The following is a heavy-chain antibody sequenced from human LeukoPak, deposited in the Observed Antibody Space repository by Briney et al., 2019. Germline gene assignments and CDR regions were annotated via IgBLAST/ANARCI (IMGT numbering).Heavy chain of an antibody. Sequence: PGGSLRLSCAASGFTFSSYSMNWVRQAPGKGLEWVSSISSSSSYIYYADSVKGRFTISRDNAKNSLYLQMNSLRAEDTAVYYCARDIGDVVVVAATFDYWGQGTLVTVSS. CDR3: ARDIGDVVVVAATFDY. D-gene: IGHD2-15*01. CDR1: GFTFSSYS. CDR2: ISSSSSYI. V-gene: IGHV3-21*01. J-gene: IGHJ4*02.